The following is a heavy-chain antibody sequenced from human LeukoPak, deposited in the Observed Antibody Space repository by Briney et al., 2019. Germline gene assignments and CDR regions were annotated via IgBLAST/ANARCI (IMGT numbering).Heavy chain of an antibody. J-gene: IGHJ3*02. CDR3: ARDDGSYDAFDI. V-gene: IGHV4-34*01. Sequence: SETLSLTCAVYGGSFSGYYWSWIRQPPGKGLEWIGEINHSGSTNYNPSLKSRVTISVDTSKNQFSLKLSSVTAADTAVYYCARDDGSYDAFDIWGQGTMVTVSS. CDR1: GGSFSGYY. CDR2: INHSGST. D-gene: IGHD2-15*01.